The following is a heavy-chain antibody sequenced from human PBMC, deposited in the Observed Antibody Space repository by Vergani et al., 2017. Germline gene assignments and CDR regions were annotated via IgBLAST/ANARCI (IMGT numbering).Heavy chain of an antibody. J-gene: IGHJ4*02. Sequence: EVQLVESGGGLVQPGGSLRLSCAASGFTFSSYAMSWVRQAPGKGLEWVSAISGSGGSTYYADSVKGRFTISRDNSKNTLYLQMNSLRAEDTAVYYCAKVGDYYDDIGGSYPEGTYFDYGAQGTLVNGYS. CDR3: AKVGDYYDDIGGSYPEGTYFDY. CDR2: ISGSGGST. CDR1: GFTFSSYA. V-gene: IGHV3-23*04. D-gene: IGHD3-16*02.